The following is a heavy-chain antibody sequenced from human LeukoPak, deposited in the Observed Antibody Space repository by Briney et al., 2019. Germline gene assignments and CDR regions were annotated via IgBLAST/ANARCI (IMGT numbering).Heavy chain of an antibody. J-gene: IGHJ5*02. D-gene: IGHD6-19*01. CDR2: MYRTGST. CDR3: AREGTYGWYNWFDP. CDR1: GGSISSYY. Sequence: SETLSLTCTVSGGSISSYYWSWIRQPPGKGLEWIGYMYRTGSTNYNPSLKSRDTITPDTSKNQFSLRLTFVTAADTAVYYCAREGTYGWYNWFDPWGQGTLVTVSS. V-gene: IGHV4-59*01.